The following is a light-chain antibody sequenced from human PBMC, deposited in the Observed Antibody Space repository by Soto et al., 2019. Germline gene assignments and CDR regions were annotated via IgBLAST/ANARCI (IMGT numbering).Light chain of an antibody. J-gene: IGLJ2*01. CDR1: SGDVGVYNL. CDR3: CSYTGPTTFVV. CDR2: GVS. Sequence: QSALTQPASVSGSPGQSITISCTGTSGDVGVYNLVSWYQQYPGKAPKLMIFGVSERPSGVSDRFSGSKSGNTASLTISGLQAEDEAYYHCCSYTGPTTFVVFGGGTQLTVL. V-gene: IGLV2-23*02.